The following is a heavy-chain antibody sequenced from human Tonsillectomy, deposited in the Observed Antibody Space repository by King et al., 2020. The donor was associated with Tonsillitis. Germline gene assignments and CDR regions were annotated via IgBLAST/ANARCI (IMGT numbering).Heavy chain of an antibody. Sequence: QLQESGPGLVKPSQTLSLTCSVSGASIRTGDYYWSWLRQAPGKGLEWIGYIYYSGATYFTPSLRSRFTISLHTSKTQFSLNVNSVTAADTAVYFCARGVADDSSSWYYFDFWGQGKLVTVSS. CDR1: GASIRTGDYY. D-gene: IGHD6-13*01. J-gene: IGHJ4*02. V-gene: IGHV4-30-4*08. CDR2: IYYSGAT. CDR3: ARGVADDSSSWYYFDF.